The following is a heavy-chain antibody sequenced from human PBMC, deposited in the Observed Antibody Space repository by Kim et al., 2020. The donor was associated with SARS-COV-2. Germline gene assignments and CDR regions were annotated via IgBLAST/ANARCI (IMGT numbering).Heavy chain of an antibody. V-gene: IGHV1-18*01. Sequence: YAQKLQGRVTMTTDTSTSTAYMELRSLRSDDTAVYYCARDIGYGGHNFDYWGQGTLVTVSS. CDR3: ARDIGYGGHNFDY. J-gene: IGHJ4*02. D-gene: IGHD4-17*01.